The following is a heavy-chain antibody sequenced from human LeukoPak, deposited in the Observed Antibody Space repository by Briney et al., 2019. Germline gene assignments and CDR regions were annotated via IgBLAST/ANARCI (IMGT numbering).Heavy chain of an antibody. CDR3: ATTRAPSNGRVLYYMDV. CDR1: GFTVSSNY. J-gene: IGHJ6*03. D-gene: IGHD3-3*01. V-gene: IGHV3-53*01. Sequence: GGSLRLSCAASGFTVSSNYMSWVRQAPGKGLEWVSVIYSGGSTYYADSVKGRFTISRDNAKNSLYLQLSSLRAEDTAVYYCATTRAPSNGRVLYYMDVWGKGTTVTVSS. CDR2: IYSGGST.